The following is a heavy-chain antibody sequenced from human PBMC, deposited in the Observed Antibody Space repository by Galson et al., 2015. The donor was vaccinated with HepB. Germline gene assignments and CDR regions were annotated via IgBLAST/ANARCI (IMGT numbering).Heavy chain of an antibody. CDR3: ARGPYGDPLDY. CDR2: IWYDGSNK. CDR1: GFTFSSYG. D-gene: IGHD4-17*01. J-gene: IGHJ4*02. Sequence: SLRLSCAASGFTFSSYGMHWVRQAPGKGLEWVAVIWYDGSNKYYADSVKGRFTISRDNSKNTLYLQMNSLRAEDTAVYYCARGPYGDPLDYWGQGTLVTVSS. V-gene: IGHV3-33*01.